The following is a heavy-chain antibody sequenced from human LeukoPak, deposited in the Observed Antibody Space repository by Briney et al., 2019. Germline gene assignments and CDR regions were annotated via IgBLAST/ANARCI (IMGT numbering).Heavy chain of an antibody. CDR3: ARDPSHHSGTFDI. CDR1: GGSITNSSYY. D-gene: IGHD2-15*01. J-gene: IGHJ3*02. V-gene: IGHV4-39*07. Sequence: PSETLSLTCTVSGGSITNSSYYWGWIRQPPGKGLEWIGSIYYSGITYYNPSLKSRVTISVDTSKNQFSLRLRSVTAADTAVYYCARDPSHHSGTFDIWGQGTMVTVSS. CDR2: IYYSGIT.